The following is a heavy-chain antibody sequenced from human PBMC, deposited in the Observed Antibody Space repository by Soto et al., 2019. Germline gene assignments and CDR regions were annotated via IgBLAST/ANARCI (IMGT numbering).Heavy chain of an antibody. CDR1: GFTFRSYA. CDR2: IIGSGGST. D-gene: IGHD6-13*01. V-gene: IGHV3-23*01. J-gene: IGHJ4*02. Sequence: EVQLLESGGGLVQPGGSLRLSCAASGFTFRSYAMSWVRQAPGKGLEWVSAIIGSGGSTYYADSGKGRFTISRDNSNNTLYLEMNSLRAEDTAVYYCAKENGFSSTWFEFDYWGQGTLVTVSS. CDR3: AKENGFSSTWFEFDY.